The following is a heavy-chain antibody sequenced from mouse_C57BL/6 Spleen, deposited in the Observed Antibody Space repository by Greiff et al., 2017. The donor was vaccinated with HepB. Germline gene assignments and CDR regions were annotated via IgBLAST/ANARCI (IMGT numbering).Heavy chain of an antibody. CDR1: GFTFSDYG. D-gene: IGHD1-1*01. CDR2: ISSGSSTI. CDR3: ARGYYGSRAGYFDV. Sequence: EVQRVESGGGLVKPGGSLKLSCAASGFTFSDYGMHWVRQAPEKGLEWVAYISSGSSTIYYADTVKGRFTISRDNAKNTLFLQMTSLRSEDTAIYYCARGYYGSRAGYFDVGGTGTTVTVSS. V-gene: IGHV5-17*01. J-gene: IGHJ1*03.